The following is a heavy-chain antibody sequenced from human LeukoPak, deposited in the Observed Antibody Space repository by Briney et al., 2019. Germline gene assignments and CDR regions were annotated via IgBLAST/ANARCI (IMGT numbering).Heavy chain of an antibody. CDR1: GYTFTGYY. J-gene: IGHJ4*02. D-gene: IGHD1-1*01. V-gene: IGHV1-2*06. CDR3: ALGTTGTNFDY. Sequence: VASVNVSCKASGYTFTGYYMHWVRQAPGQGLEWMGRINPNSGGTNYAQKFQGRVTMTRDTSISTAYMELSRLRSDDTAVYYCALGTTGTNFDYWGQGTLVTVSS. CDR2: INPNSGGT.